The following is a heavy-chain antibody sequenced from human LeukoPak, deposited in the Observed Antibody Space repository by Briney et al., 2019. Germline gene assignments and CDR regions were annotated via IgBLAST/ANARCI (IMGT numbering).Heavy chain of an antibody. Sequence: SETLSLTCAVYGGSFSGYYWSWIRQPPGKGLEWIGEINHSGSTNYNPSLKSRVTLSVDTSKNQFSMKLSSVTAADTAVYYCARIVVPAAIRRYNRFDPWGQGTLVTVSS. CDR1: GGSFSGYY. CDR2: INHSGST. D-gene: IGHD2-2*02. V-gene: IGHV4-34*01. J-gene: IGHJ5*02. CDR3: ARIVVPAAIRRYNRFDP.